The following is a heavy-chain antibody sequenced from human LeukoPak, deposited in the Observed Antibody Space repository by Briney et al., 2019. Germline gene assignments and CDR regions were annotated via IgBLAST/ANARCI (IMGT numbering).Heavy chain of an antibody. CDR2: ISYSGTT. CDR1: GGSISSRSYY. CDR3: ASGTAAAGILYWLAP. V-gene: IGHV4-39*01. Sequence: TSETLSLTCTVSGGSISSRSYYWGWIRQPPGKGLEWIGTISYSGTTYYNPSLKSRVTISLDTSKNQFSLNLSSVTAADTAVYYCASGTAAAGILYWLAPWGQGTLVIVSS. J-gene: IGHJ5*02. D-gene: IGHD6-13*01.